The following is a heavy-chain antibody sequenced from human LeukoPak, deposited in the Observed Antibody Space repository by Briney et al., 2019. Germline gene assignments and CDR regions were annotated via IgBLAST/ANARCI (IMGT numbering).Heavy chain of an antibody. CDR1: GFTFDDYG. CDR2: IKKDGSEK. CDR3: ARYYKDAFDI. J-gene: IGHJ3*02. Sequence: GGSLRLSCAASGFTFDDYGMSWVRQAPGKGLEWVANIKKDGSEKYYVDSVKGRFTISRDNAKNSLYLQMNSLRAEDTAVYYCARYYKDAFDIWGQGTMVTVSS. D-gene: IGHD3-10*01. V-gene: IGHV3-7*01.